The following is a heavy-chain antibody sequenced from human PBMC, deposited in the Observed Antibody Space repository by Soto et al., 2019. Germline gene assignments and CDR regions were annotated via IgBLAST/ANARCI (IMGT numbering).Heavy chain of an antibody. CDR2: IYYSVST. Sequence: SVPLSLTCTVAGGSISSYYWSCIRQTPGKGLEWIGYIYYSVSTNYNPSLKSRVTISVDTSKNQFSLKLSSVTAADTAVYYCARGQLTYYDFWSGYYTNYYYYVMDVWGQGTTVTVSS. D-gene: IGHD3-3*01. V-gene: IGHV4-59*08. CDR3: ARGQLTYYDFWSGYYTNYYYYVMDV. CDR1: GGSISSYY. J-gene: IGHJ6*02.